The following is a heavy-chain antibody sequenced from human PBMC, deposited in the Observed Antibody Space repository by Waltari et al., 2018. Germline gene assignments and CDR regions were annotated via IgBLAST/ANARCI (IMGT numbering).Heavy chain of an antibody. V-gene: IGHV1-69*05. CDR3: AREAIAAAGTYYYYYGMDV. CDR2: SIPILGTA. D-gene: IGHD6-13*01. CDR1: GGTFRSYD. Sequence: QVQLVQSGAEVKKPGYSVKVSCKASGGTFRSYDISWVRPAPGQGVEGMGGSIPILGTANYAQKFQGRVTITTDESTSTAYMELSSLRSEDTAVYYCAREAIAAAGTYYYYYGMDVWGQGTTVTVSS. J-gene: IGHJ6*02.